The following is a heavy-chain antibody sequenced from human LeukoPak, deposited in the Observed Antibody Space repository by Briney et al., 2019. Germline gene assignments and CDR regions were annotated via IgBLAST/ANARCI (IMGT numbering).Heavy chain of an antibody. J-gene: IGHJ4*02. D-gene: IGHD1-14*01. CDR3: ARGADRFDY. CDR2: ISGSSSYI. Sequence: SGGSLRLSCAASGFTFTSYSINWVRQAPERGLEWVSSISGSSSYIYYADSVKGRLTISRDNAKNSVYLHMNSLRAEDTAVYYCARGADRFDYWGQGTLVTVSS. CDR1: GFTFTSYS. V-gene: IGHV3-21*01.